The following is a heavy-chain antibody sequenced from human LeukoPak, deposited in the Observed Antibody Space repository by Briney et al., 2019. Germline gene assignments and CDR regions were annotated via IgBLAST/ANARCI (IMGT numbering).Heavy chain of an antibody. D-gene: IGHD2-15*01. Sequence: GGSLTLSCAASGFTFDNYGMNWVRQIPGKGLEWVSGINWNGVSTSYADSVKGRFTISRDNAKNSLYLQMSSLRAEDTALYYCARDKALVAGAFDIWGQGTMVTVSS. V-gene: IGHV3-20*04. J-gene: IGHJ3*02. CDR1: GFTFDNYG. CDR3: ARDKALVAGAFDI. CDR2: INWNGVST.